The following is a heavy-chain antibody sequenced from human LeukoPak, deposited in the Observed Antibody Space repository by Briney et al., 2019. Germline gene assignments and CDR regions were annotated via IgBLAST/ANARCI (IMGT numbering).Heavy chain of an antibody. J-gene: IGHJ4*02. V-gene: IGHV3-74*01. Sequence: GGSLRLSCAASGLAFSAYKMHWVRQAPRKGLVWVSRISTDGYTTDYADFVQGRFTASRDSTKNTWSLEMNSLRAEDTAVYYCVVGGSPGYWGQGTLVTVSS. D-gene: IGHD2-15*01. CDR1: GLAFSAYK. CDR2: ISTDGYTT. CDR3: VVGGSPGY.